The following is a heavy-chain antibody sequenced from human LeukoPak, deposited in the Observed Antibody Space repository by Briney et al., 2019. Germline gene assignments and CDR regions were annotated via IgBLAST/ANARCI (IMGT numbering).Heavy chain of an antibody. CDR1: GFTFSSYG. J-gene: IGHJ5*02. V-gene: IGHV3-30*18. CDR2: ISYDGSNK. Sequence: PGGSLRLSCAASGFTFSSYGMHWVRQAPGKGLEWVAVISYDGSNKYYADSVKGRFTISRDNSKNTLYPQMNSLRAEDTAVYYCAKGYYYGSVSSPWFDPWGQGTLVTVSS. D-gene: IGHD3-10*01. CDR3: AKGYYYGSVSSPWFDP.